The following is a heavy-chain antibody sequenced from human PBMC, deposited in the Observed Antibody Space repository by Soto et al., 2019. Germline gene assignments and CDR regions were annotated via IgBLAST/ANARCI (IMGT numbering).Heavy chain of an antibody. D-gene: IGHD1-1*01. J-gene: IGHJ5*02. V-gene: IGHV5-51*01. CDR1: GYSVRNYW. CDR2: IYPGDGDT. CDR3: ARLEHCDLVNHNCFAP. Sequence: GEAQQISCKGCGYSVRNYWIAWVRQMPGKGLECMGSIYPGDGDTRYSPSFQGLVTISADKSISTVYLHWRTLNTSDTAIYYCARLEHCDLVNHNCFAPRRQGTLDPVS.